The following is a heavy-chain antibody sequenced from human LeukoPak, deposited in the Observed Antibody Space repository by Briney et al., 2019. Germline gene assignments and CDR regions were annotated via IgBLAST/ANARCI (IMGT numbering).Heavy chain of an antibody. V-gene: IGHV4-59*01. D-gene: IGHD3-3*01. CDR3: AGRHTIFGVVIPDY. J-gene: IGHJ4*02. CDR2: IYYSGST. Sequence: SETLSLTCTVSGGSISSYYWSWIRQPPGKGLEWIGYIYYSGSTNYNPSLKSRVTISVDTSKNQFSLKLSSVTAADTAVCYCAGRHTIFGVVIPDYWGQGTLVTVSS. CDR1: GGSISSYY.